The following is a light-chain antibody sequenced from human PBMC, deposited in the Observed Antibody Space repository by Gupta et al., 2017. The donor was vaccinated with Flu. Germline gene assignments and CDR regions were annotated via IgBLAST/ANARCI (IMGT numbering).Light chain of an antibody. CDR1: HLGDKY. V-gene: IGLV3-1*01. Sequence: SPGQTATITCSGDHLGDKYTSWYQQKPGQSPVVIIYQDMRRPSEISGRFSGSNSGNTATLTITGTQAVDEADYYCQAWDTTYAIFGGGTKLTVL. CDR2: QDM. CDR3: QAWDTTYAI. J-gene: IGLJ2*01.